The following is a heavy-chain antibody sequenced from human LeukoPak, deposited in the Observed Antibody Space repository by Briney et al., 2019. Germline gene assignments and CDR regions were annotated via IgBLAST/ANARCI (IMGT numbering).Heavy chain of an antibody. J-gene: IGHJ4*02. CDR1: GFTVSSNY. CDR3: ASGTAARSVFDY. D-gene: IGHD6-6*01. Sequence: GGSLRLSCAASGFTVSSNYMSWVRQAPGKGLEWVSVIYSGGSTYYADSVKGRFTISRDNSKNTLYLQMNSLRAEDTAVYYCASGTAARSVFDYWGQGTLVTVSS. CDR2: IYSGGST. V-gene: IGHV3-66*01.